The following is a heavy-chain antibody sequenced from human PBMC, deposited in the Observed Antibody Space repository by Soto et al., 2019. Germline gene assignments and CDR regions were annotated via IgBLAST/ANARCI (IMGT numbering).Heavy chain of an antibody. J-gene: IGHJ4*02. Sequence: NPSETLSLTCTVSGGSTTSDYWSWIRWPPGKGLEWLGYIFHSLGAKYNPSLGSRGTISLDTSKNQLSLSLRSVTAADTAIYFCVRDLNGSGDYWGQGTLVTVSS. CDR3: VRDLNGSGDY. CDR2: IFHSLGA. V-gene: IGHV4-59*01. CDR1: GGSTTSDY. D-gene: IGHD3-10*01.